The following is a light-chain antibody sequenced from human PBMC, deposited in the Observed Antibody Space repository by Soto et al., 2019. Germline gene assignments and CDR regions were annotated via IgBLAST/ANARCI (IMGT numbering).Light chain of an antibody. J-gene: IGLJ1*01. CDR1: SSNIGAGYD. Sequence: QSVLTQPPSVSGAPGQRVTISCTGSSSNIGAGYDVHWYQQLPGTAPKLLIYGNSNRPSGVPDRFSGSKSGTSASQAITGLQAEDEADYYCQSYDSSLSGSFFGTGTKVTVL. CDR2: GNS. CDR3: QSYDSSLSGSF. V-gene: IGLV1-40*01.